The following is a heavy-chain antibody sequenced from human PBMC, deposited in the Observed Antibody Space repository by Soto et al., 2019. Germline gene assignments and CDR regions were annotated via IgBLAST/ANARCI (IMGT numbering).Heavy chain of an antibody. J-gene: IGHJ4*02. CDR3: AKNYGDYLGIDY. CDR1: GFTFSTYA. CDR2: VGGSGGNT. V-gene: IGHV3-23*01. D-gene: IGHD4-17*01. Sequence: EVQLLESGGGLVQPGGSLKLSCAASGFTFSTYAMSWVRQTPGKGLEWVSVVGGSGGNTYYADSVKGRFTISRENSKTTLYLQMNSLRAEDTAIYYCAKNYGDYLGIDYWGQGTLVTVSS.